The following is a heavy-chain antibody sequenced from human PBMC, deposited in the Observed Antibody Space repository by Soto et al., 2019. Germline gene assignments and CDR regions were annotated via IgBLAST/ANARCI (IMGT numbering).Heavy chain of an antibody. CDR2: ISWNSGSI. CDR1: GFTFDDYA. V-gene: IGHV3-9*01. D-gene: IGHD3-3*01. CDR3: AKDKRRSGLAFDY. J-gene: IGHJ4*02. Sequence: PGGSLRLSCAASGFTFDDYAMHWVRQAPGKGLEWVSGISWNSGSIGYADSVKGRFTISRDNAKNSLYLQMNSLRAEDTALYYCAKDKRRSGLAFDYWGQGTLVTVSS.